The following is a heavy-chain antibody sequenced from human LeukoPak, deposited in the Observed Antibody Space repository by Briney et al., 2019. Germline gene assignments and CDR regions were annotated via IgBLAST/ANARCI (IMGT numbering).Heavy chain of an antibody. CDR3: ARTPYSGSHFDY. Sequence: SETLSLTCAVYGGSFSGYYWSWIRQPPGKGREWLGEINHSGSTNYNPSLKSRVTISVDTSQNQFSLKLSSVAAADTSVEYCARTPYSGSHFDYWGQGTLVTVSS. V-gene: IGHV4-34*01. CDR2: INHSGST. D-gene: IGHD1-26*01. CDR1: GGSFSGYY. J-gene: IGHJ4*02.